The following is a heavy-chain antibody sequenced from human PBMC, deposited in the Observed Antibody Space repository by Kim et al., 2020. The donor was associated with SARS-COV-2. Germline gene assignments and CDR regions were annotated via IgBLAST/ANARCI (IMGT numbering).Heavy chain of an antibody. Sequence: GGSLRLSCAASGFTFSSYWMHWVRQAPGKGLVWVSRINSDGSSTSYADSVKGRFTISRDNAKNTLYLQMNSLRAEDTAVYYCARGQATPWRGEIDYWGQGTLVTVSS. V-gene: IGHV3-74*01. J-gene: IGHJ4*02. CDR1: GFTFSSYW. CDR3: ARGQATPWRGEIDY. CDR2: INSDGSST. D-gene: IGHD5-12*01.